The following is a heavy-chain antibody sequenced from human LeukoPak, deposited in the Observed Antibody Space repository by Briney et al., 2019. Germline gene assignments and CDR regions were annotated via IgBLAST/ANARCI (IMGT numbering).Heavy chain of an antibody. CDR3: ATGPFQYYDILTGYLLDY. V-gene: IGHV1-8*01. Sequence: ASVKVSCKASGYTLTIYDINWVRQATGQGLEWMGWMNPNSGNTGYAQKFQGRVTMTRNTSISTAYMELSSLRSEDTAVYYCATGPFQYYDILTGYLLDYWGQGTLVTVSS. CDR1: GYTLTIYD. D-gene: IGHD3-9*01. J-gene: IGHJ4*02. CDR2: MNPNSGNT.